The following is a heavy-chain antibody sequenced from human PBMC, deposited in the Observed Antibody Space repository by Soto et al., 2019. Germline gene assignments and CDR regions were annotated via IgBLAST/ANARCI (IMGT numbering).Heavy chain of an antibody. D-gene: IGHD6-25*01. CDR1: GFTVSNNY. CDR3: GAPAGGGGY. CDR2: IYSGGYT. J-gene: IGHJ4*02. V-gene: IGHV3-53*01. Sequence: EVQLVESGGGLIQPGGSLRLSCAVSGFTVSNNYMSWVRQAPGKGLEGVSVIYSGGYTAYGDSVKGRFTISRDNSKNTLNLKKNSLGSGGRAWFYGGAPAGGGGYWGQGTLVTVSS.